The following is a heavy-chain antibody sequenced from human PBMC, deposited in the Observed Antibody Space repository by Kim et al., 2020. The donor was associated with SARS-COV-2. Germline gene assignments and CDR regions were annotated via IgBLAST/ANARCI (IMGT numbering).Heavy chain of an antibody. CDR3: AKDSPVSAFDI. Sequence: GGSLRLSCAASGFTFSSYGMHWVRQAPGKGLEWVAVISYDGSNKYYADSVKGRFTISRDNSKNTLYLQMNSLRAEDTAVYYCAKDSPVSAFDIWGQGTMVTVSS. V-gene: IGHV3-30*18. J-gene: IGHJ3*02. CDR2: ISYDGSNK. CDR1: GFTFSSYG.